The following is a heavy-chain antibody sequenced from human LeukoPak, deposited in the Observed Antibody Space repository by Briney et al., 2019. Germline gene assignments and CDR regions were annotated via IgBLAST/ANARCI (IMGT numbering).Heavy chain of an antibody. V-gene: IGHV4-30-2*01. CDR3: ARGPNDNWNGGDYYYYYYMDV. D-gene: IGHD1-20*01. Sequence: SQTLSLTCTISGGSISSGGYYWSWIRQPPGKGLEWIGYIYHSGSTYYNPSLKSRVTISVDRSKNQFSLKLSSVTAADTAVYYCARGPNDNWNGGDYYYYYYMDVWGKGTTVTVSS. J-gene: IGHJ6*03. CDR1: GGSISSGGYY. CDR2: IYHSGST.